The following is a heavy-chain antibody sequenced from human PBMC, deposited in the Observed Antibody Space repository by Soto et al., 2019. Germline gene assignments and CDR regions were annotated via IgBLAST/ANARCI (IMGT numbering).Heavy chain of an antibody. CDR3: AREGVRGVIIRFGSYMDV. CDR2: INPSGGST. J-gene: IGHJ6*03. D-gene: IGHD3-10*01. CDR1: GYTFTSYY. Sequence: ASVKVSCKASGYTFTSYYMHWVRQAPGQGLEWMGIINPSGGSTSYAQKFQGRVTMTRDTSTSTVYMELSSLRSEDTAVYYCAREGVRGVIIRFGSYMDVWGKGTTVTVSS. V-gene: IGHV1-46*03.